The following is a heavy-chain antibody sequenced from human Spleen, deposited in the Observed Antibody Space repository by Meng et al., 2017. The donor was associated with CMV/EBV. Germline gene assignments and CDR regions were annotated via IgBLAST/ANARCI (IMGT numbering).Heavy chain of an antibody. CDR1: SGVG. V-gene: IGHV2-5*01. D-gene: IGHD2-2*01. Sequence: SGVGVGWIRPPPGKALEWLALIYWNDDKRYSPSLKSRLTITKDTSKNQVVLTMTNMDPVDTATYYCAHSRTYCSSTSCLGRYNWFDPWGQGTLVTVSS. J-gene: IGHJ5*02. CDR2: IYWNDDK. CDR3: AHSRTYCSSTSCLGRYNWFDP.